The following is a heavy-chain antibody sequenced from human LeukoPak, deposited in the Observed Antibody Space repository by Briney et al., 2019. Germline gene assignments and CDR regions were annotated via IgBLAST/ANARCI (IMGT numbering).Heavy chain of an antibody. V-gene: IGHV1-69*04. CDR2: IIPILGIA. CDR3: ARDRTTVTRGYYYYGMDV. CDR1: GGTFSIYA. Sequence: ASVTVSCKASGGTFSIYAISWVRQAPGQGLEWMGRIIPILGIANYAQKFQGRVTITADKSTSTAYMELSSLRSEDTAVYYCARDRTTVTRGYYYYGMDVWGQGTTVTVSS. D-gene: IGHD4-11*01. J-gene: IGHJ6*02.